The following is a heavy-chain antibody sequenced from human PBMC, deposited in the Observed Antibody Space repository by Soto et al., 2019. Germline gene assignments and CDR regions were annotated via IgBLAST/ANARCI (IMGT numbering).Heavy chain of an antibody. Sequence: SETLSLTCTVSGGTISRYYWSWIRQPPGKGLEWIGYMYNTGSTVYNPSFKSRVTISVDTSKNQFSLKLNSVTAADTAVYYCARDLWGYCGTDCYPLDVWGQGTTVTVSS. D-gene: IGHD2-21*02. J-gene: IGHJ6*02. CDR2: MYNTGST. V-gene: IGHV4-59*01. CDR1: GGTISRYY. CDR3: ARDLWGYCGTDCYPLDV.